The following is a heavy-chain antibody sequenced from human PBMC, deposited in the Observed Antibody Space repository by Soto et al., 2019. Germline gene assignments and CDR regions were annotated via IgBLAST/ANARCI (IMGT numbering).Heavy chain of an antibody. CDR2: VSPPFRTS. V-gene: IGHV1-69*01. D-gene: IGHD3-10*01. Sequence: QVQLVQSGAEVKKPGSSVKVSCKTSGVSFNNNGIGWVRQAPGHGLEWMGGVSPPFRTSNYARKFQGRISITADASTDTVNMDLSSLTSEDTAQYYCARVLYYGSGSYSPYGMDVWGQGTTVTVSS. CDR1: GVSFNNNG. J-gene: IGHJ6*02. CDR3: ARVLYYGSGSYSPYGMDV.